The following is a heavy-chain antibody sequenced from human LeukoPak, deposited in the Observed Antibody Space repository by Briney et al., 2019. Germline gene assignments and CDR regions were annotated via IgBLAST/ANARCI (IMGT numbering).Heavy chain of an antibody. D-gene: IGHD3-22*01. V-gene: IGHV3-9*01. CDR1: GFTFNDYA. J-gene: IGHJ4*02. CDR2: ISWNSDTI. CDR3: AKDYYYDSSGRNDY. Sequence: GGSLRLSCAASGFTFNDYAMHWVRQAPGKGLEWVSGISWNSDTIGYADSVKGRFTISRDNAKNSLYLQMNSLRAEDTAFYYCAKDYYYDSSGRNDYWGQGTLVTVSS.